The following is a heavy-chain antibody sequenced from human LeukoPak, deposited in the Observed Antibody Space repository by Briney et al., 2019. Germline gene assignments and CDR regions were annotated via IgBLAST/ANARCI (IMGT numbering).Heavy chain of an antibody. D-gene: IGHD3-10*01. CDR3: ARDLYYYGSGSYVIFDY. V-gene: IGHV4-4*07. CDR1: GGSISSYY. CDR2: IDTSGST. Sequence: SETLSLTCTVSGGSISSYYWSWIRQPAGKGLEWIGGIDTSGSTNYNPSLKSRVTMSVDTSKNQFSLKLSSVTAADTAVYYCARDLYYYGSGSYVIFDYWGQGTLVTVSS. J-gene: IGHJ4*02.